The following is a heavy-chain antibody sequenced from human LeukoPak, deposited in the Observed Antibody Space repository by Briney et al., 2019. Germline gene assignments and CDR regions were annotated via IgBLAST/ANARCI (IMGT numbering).Heavy chain of an antibody. V-gene: IGHV1-24*01. D-gene: IGHD3-22*01. J-gene: IGHJ1*01. Sequence: ASVKVSCKVSGYTHTESSMHWVRQAPGKGLEWMGGFDPEDGETIYAQKFQGRVTMTEDTSTDTAYMELSSLRSEDTAVYYCATSITMIVVVIGYFQHWGQGTLVTVSS. CDR2: FDPEDGET. CDR3: ATSITMIVVVIGYFQH. CDR1: GYTHTESS.